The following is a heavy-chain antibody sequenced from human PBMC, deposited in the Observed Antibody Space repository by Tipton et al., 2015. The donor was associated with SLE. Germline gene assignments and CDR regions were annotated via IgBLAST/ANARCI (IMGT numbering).Heavy chain of an antibody. Sequence: SLRLSCAASGFTFSNAWMNWVRQAPGKGLEWVGRIKSKTDGGTTDYAAPVKGRFTISRDDSKNTLYLQMNSLKTEDTAVYYCTTDRLWIQLWYGGFGYWGQGTLVTVSS. CDR1: GFTFSNAW. J-gene: IGHJ4*02. CDR2: IKSKTDGGTT. V-gene: IGHV3-15*07. D-gene: IGHD5-18*01. CDR3: TTDRLWIQLWYGGFGY.